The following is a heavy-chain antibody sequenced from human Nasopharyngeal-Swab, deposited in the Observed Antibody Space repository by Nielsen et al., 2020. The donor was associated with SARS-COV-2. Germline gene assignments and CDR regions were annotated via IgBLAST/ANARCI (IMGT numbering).Heavy chain of an antibody. J-gene: IGHJ4*02. CDR3: ARGEVYYYDSSGYLNYFDY. CDR2: IWYDGSNK. Sequence: VRQAPGKGLEWVAVIWYDGSNKYYADSVKGRFTISRDNSKNTLYLQMNSLRAEDTAVYYCARGEVYYYDSSGYLNYFDYWGQGTPVTVSS. D-gene: IGHD3-22*01. V-gene: IGHV3-33*01.